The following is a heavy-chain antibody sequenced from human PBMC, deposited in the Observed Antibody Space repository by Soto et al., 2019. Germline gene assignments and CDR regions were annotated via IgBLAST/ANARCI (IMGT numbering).Heavy chain of an antibody. CDR2: IYYSGST. CDR1: GGSISSGGYY. V-gene: IGHV4-31*03. Sequence: VSLTCTVSGGSISSGGYYWSWIRQHPGKGLEWIGYIYYSGSTYYNPSLKSRVTISVDTSKNQFSLKLSSVTAADTAVYYCARTRYYDILTGYSPYGWFDPWGQGTLVTVSS. D-gene: IGHD3-9*01. CDR3: ARTRYYDILTGYSPYGWFDP. J-gene: IGHJ5*02.